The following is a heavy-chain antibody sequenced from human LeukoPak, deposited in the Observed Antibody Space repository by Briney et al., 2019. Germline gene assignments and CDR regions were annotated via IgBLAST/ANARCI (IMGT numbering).Heavy chain of an antibody. D-gene: IGHD2-15*01. V-gene: IGHV3-21*01. Sequence: GGSLRLSCEASGFIFPYGMSWVRPAPGKGLEWVSGITNSGENTYYSDSVKGRFTISRDNAQNSLYLQMNSLRAEDTALYYCAREGRKSRGIDIVRKKERGYYYMDVWGKGTTVTVSS. CDR3: AREGRKSRGIDIVRKKERGYYYMDV. J-gene: IGHJ6*03. CDR2: ITNSGENT. CDR1: GFIFPYG.